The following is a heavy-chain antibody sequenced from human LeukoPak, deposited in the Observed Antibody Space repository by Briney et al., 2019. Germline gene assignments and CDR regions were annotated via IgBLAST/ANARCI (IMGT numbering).Heavy chain of an antibody. CDR3: ARDEWARGVFDY. CDR1: GFTFDNYG. J-gene: IGHJ4*02. CDR2: INWNGGSI. Sequence: PGGSLRLSCAASGFTFDNYGMSWVRLAPGKGLEWVSGINWNGGSIGYAHSVKGRFTISRDNAKNSLYLQMNSLRAEDTALYYCARDEWARGVFDYWGQGTLVTVSS. V-gene: IGHV3-20*04. D-gene: IGHD1-26*01.